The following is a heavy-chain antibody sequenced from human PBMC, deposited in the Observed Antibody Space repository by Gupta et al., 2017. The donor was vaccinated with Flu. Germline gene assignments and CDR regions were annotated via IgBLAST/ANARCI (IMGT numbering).Heavy chain of an antibody. J-gene: IGHJ6*02. D-gene: IGHD1-1*01. Sequence: QEQVVESGGGVVQPGRSLRLSCAASGFSFSNYGMHWVRQAPGTGLEWVAVISYDGINKYYADSVKCRFTISRDNSKNTLYLQMNSLRTEDTAVYYCAKDWKWNRNIYGMNVWGQGTTVTVSS. CDR2: ISYDGINK. V-gene: IGHV3-30*18. CDR3: AKDWKWNRNIYGMNV. CDR1: GFSFSNYG.